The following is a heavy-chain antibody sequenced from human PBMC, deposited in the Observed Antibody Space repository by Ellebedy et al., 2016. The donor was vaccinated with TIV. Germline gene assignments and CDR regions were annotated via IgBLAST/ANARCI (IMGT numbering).Heavy chain of an antibody. Sequence: PGGSLRLSCAASGFSFSSYVMTCVRQAPGKGLEWVSGISGSGDSTYHADYVRGRFTISRDNSKNTLYLQMNSLRDEDTAVYYCAKNPSGGNYLNALEIWGRGTRVTVSS. V-gene: IGHV3-23*01. CDR1: GFSFSSYV. J-gene: IGHJ3*02. CDR3: AKNPSGGNYLNALEI. CDR2: ISGSGDST. D-gene: IGHD5-24*01.